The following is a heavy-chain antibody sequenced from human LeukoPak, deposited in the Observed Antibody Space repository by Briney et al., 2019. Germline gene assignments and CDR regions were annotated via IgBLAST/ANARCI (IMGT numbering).Heavy chain of an antibody. CDR3: ARAPNYYFDY. CDR1: GGSISSGGYS. V-gene: IGHV4-30-2*01. CDR2: IYHSGST. D-gene: IGHD1-7*01. Sequence: PSQTLSLTCAVSGGSISSGGYSWSWIRQPPGKGLEWIGYIYHSGSTYYNPSLKSRVTISVDRSKNQFSLKLSSATAADTAVYYCARAPNYYFDYWGQGTLVTVSS. J-gene: IGHJ4*02.